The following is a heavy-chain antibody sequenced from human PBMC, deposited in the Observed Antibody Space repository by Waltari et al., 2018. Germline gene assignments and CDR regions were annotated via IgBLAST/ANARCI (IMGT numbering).Heavy chain of an antibody. CDR2: MNANSGNT. CDR1: GYTFTSYD. Sequence: QVQLVQSGAEVKKPGASVKVSCKASGYTFTSYDINWVRQATGQGLEWMGWMNANSGNTGYAQKFQGRVTMTRNTSISTAYMELSSLRSEDTAVYYCARVHSTHWYFDLWGRGTLVTVSS. V-gene: IGHV1-8*01. CDR3: ARVHSTHWYFDL. D-gene: IGHD4-17*01. J-gene: IGHJ2*01.